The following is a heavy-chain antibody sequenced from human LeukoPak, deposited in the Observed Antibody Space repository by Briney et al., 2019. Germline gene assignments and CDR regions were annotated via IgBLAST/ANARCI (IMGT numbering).Heavy chain of an antibody. CDR2: ISWNSDSI. V-gene: IGHV3-9*01. CDR3: AKGHRDTAMGYDAFDI. Sequence: PGGSLTLTCAASGFTFADYGMHWVRQAPGKGLEWVSCISWNSDSIGYADSVKGRFTISRDNAKNFLYVQMNSLRAEDTALYYCAKGHRDTAMGYDAFDIWGQGTMVTVSS. D-gene: IGHD5-18*01. CDR1: GFTFADYG. J-gene: IGHJ3*02.